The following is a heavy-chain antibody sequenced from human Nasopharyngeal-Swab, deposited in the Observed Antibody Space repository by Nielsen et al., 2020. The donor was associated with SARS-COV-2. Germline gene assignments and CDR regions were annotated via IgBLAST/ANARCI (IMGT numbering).Heavy chain of an antibody. J-gene: IGHJ4*02. CDR1: GYSFTSYW. D-gene: IGHD4-17*01. Sequence: KVSCKGSGYSFTSYWIGWVRQMPGKGLEWMGIIYPGDSDTRYSPSFQGQVTISADKSISTAYLQWRSLKASDTAMYYCARISHDYGDYDYWGQGTLVTVSS. V-gene: IGHV5-51*01. CDR2: IYPGDSDT. CDR3: ARISHDYGDYDY.